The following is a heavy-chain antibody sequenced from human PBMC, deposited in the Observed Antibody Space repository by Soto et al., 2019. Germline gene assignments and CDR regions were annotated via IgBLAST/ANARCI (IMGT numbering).Heavy chain of an antibody. CDR3: ARGRYYYGSGSYVNWFDP. V-gene: IGHV1-8*01. CDR1: GYTFTSYD. Sequence: QVQLVQSGAEVKKPGASVKVSCKASGYTFTSYDINWVRQATGQGLEWMGWMNPNSGNTGYAQKFQGRVTRTRNTSISTAYMERSSLRSEDTAVYYCARGRYYYGSGSYVNWFDPWGQGTLVTVSS. CDR2: MNPNSGNT. J-gene: IGHJ5*02. D-gene: IGHD3-10*01.